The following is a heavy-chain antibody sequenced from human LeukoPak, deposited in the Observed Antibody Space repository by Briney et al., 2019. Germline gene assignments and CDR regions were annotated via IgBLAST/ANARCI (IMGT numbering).Heavy chain of an antibody. J-gene: IGHJ6*03. CDR3: ASVARQGCSSTSCYAEEYYYYYYMDV. V-gene: IGHV3-7*01. D-gene: IGHD2-2*01. CDR1: GFTFSSYW. CDR2: IKQDGSEK. Sequence: GGSLRLSCAASGFTFSSYWMSWVRQAPGKGLEWVANIKQDGSEKYYVDSVKGRFTISRDNAKNSLYLQMNSLRAEDTAVYYCASVARQGCSSTSCYAEEYYYYYYMDVWGKGTTVTVSS.